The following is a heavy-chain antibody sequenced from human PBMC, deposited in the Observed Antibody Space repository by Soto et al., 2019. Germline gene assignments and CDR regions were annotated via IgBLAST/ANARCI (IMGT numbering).Heavy chain of an antibody. V-gene: IGHV3-33*01. J-gene: IGHJ6*04. D-gene: IGHD4-4*01. CDR2: LWYDGRNK. CDR3: ARDSRDYRGNGMDV. Sequence: GGSLRLSCAASGFTFSSYGMHSVRNAPGKRLEWVAVLWYDGRNKAYGDPVKGRFSIASDNSKNTLYLQMNSMTAEDTAVYYCARDSRDYRGNGMDVWGKGTTVTVSS. CDR1: GFTFSSYG.